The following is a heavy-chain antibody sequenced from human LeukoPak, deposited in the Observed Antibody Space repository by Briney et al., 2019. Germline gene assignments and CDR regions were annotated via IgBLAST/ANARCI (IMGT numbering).Heavy chain of an antibody. CDR2: ISGDGGST. CDR1: GFTFDVYA. V-gene: IGHV3-43*02. CDR3: AKDDGMDV. Sequence: PGGSLRLSCAASGFTFDVYAMHWVRQAPGKGLGWVSVISGDGGSTYYADSVKGRFTISRDNSRNSLYLQMNSLRSEDTALYYCAKDDGMDVWGQGTTVTVSS. J-gene: IGHJ6*02.